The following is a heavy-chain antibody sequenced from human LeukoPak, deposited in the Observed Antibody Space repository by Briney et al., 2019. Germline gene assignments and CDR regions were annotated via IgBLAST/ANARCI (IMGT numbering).Heavy chain of an antibody. CDR2: INHSGST. CDR3: ARLADRPRIGYYYYMDV. V-gene: IGHV4-34*01. Sequence: PSETLSLTCAVYGGSFSGYYWSWIRQPPGKGLEWIGEINHSGSTNYNPSLKSRVTISVDTSKNQFSLKLSSVTAADTAVYYCARLADRPRIGYYYYMDVWGKGTTVTVSS. J-gene: IGHJ6*03. D-gene: IGHD6-6*01. CDR1: GGSFSGYY.